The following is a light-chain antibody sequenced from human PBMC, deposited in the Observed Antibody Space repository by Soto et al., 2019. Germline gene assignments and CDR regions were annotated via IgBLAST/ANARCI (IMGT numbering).Light chain of an antibody. CDR3: KSYAGSNTYV. J-gene: IGLJ1*01. CDR2: EGS. CDR1: SSDVGSYNL. Sequence: VLTQPASVSGSPVQSITIYYTGTSSDVGSYNLVSWYQQHPGKAPKLLIYEGSKRPSGVSNRFSGAKAGDTASLTVSGLQAADEADYFCKSYAGSNTYVIGSGSKVTVL. V-gene: IGLV2-14*02.